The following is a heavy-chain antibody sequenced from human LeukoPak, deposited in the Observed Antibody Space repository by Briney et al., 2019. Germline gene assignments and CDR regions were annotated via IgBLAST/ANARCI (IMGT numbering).Heavy chain of an antibody. D-gene: IGHD2-21*01. V-gene: IGHV3-21*01. Sequence: GGSLRLSCAASGFTLSSYSMNWVRQAPGKGLEWVSSISSSSTYIYYADSVKGRFTISRDNAKNSLYLQMNSLRAEDTAVYYCARDNGDVVAPLMDVWGKGTTVTISS. CDR2: ISSSSTYI. CDR1: GFTLSSYS. J-gene: IGHJ6*04. CDR3: ARDNGDVVAPLMDV.